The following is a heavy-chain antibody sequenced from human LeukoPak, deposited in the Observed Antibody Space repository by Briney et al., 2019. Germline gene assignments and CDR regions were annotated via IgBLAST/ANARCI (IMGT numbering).Heavy chain of an antibody. CDR1: GFTFSSYG. J-gene: IGHJ4*02. CDR2: IRYDGSNK. CDR3: GGYSSPPQMTWLSN. V-gene: IGHV3-30*02. D-gene: IGHD6-19*01. Sequence: PGGSLRLSCAASGFTFSSYGMHWVRQAPGKGLEWVAFIRYDGSNKYYADSVKGRFTISRDNSKNTLYLQMNSLRAEDTAVYYCGGYSSPPQMTWLSNWGQGTLVAVSS.